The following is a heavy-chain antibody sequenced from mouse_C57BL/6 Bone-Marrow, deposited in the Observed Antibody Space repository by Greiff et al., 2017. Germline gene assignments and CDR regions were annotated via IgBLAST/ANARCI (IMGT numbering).Heavy chain of an antibody. CDR3: ARVIYYYGSSYVYWYFDV. Sequence: QVQLQQSGAELVRPGTSVKVSCKASGYAFTNSLIEWVKQRPGQGLEWIGVINPGSGGTNYNEKFKGKATLTADKSSSTAYMQLSSLTSEDSAVYFCARVIYYYGSSYVYWYFDVWGTGTTVTVSS. V-gene: IGHV1-54*01. D-gene: IGHD1-1*01. J-gene: IGHJ1*03. CDR1: GYAFTNSL. CDR2: INPGSGGT.